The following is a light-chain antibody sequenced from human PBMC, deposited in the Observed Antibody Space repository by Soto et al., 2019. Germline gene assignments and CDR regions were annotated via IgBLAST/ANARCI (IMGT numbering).Light chain of an antibody. CDR2: EGS. CDR3: CSYAGSSPHYV. J-gene: IGLJ1*01. V-gene: IGLV2-23*01. Sequence: QSALTQPASVSGSPGQSITISCTGTSSDVGSYNLVSWYQQHPGKAPKLMIYEGSKRPSGVSNRFSGSKFGNTASLTISGLQTEDEGDYYCCSYAGSSPHYVFGTGTKVTVL. CDR1: SSDVGSYNL.